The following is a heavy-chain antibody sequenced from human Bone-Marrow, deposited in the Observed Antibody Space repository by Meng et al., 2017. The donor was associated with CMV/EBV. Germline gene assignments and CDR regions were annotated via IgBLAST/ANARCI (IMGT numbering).Heavy chain of an antibody. CDR2: INWNGGST. CDR3: AGDDTQDYDFWSDAFDI. Sequence: GGSLRLSCAASGFTFDDYGMSWVRQAPGKGLEWVSGINWNGGSTGYADSVKGRFTISRDNAKNSLYLQMNSLRAEDTALYYCAGDDTQDYDFWSDAFDIWGQGTMVTVSS. J-gene: IGHJ3*02. CDR1: GFTFDDYG. V-gene: IGHV3-20*04. D-gene: IGHD3-3*01.